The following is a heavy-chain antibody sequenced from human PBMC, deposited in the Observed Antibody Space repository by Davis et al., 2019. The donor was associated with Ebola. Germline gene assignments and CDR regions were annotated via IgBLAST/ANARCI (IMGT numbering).Heavy chain of an antibody. CDR2: IYWDDDK. CDR3: AREGYNYCYDF. J-gene: IGHJ4*02. D-gene: IGHD5-24*01. CDR1: GFSLSTSGMG. V-gene: IGHV2-5*02. Sequence: SGPTLVQPTQTLTLTCSFSGFSLSTSGMGLGWIRQPPGNALEWLAVIYWDDDKRYSPSMRSRLTITKDTSKNLVVLAMTNVDPVDTATYYCAREGYNYCYDFWGQGALVTVSS.